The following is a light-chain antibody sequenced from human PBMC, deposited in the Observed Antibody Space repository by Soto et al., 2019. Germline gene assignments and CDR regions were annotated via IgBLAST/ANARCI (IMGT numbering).Light chain of an antibody. V-gene: IGLV2-14*03. J-gene: IGLJ2*01. CDR1: SSDVGDYNY. CDR3: SSYTSSSTLGI. Sequence: QSVLTQPASVSGSPGQSITISCTGTSSDVGDYNYVSWYQQHPGKAPKLMIYDVINRPSGVSNRFSGSKSGNTASLTISGLQADDEADYYCSSYTSSSTLGIFGGGTQLTVL. CDR2: DVI.